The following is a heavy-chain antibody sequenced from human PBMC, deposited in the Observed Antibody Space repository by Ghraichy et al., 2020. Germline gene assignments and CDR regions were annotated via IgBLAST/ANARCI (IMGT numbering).Heavy chain of an antibody. V-gene: IGHV1-18*04. J-gene: IGHJ4*02. CDR3: ARDNSRSGDIVVVPAAQLDY. D-gene: IGHD2-2*01. Sequence: ASVKVSCKASGYTFTSYGISWVRQAPGQGLEWMGWISAYNGNTNYAQKLQGRVTMTTDTSTSTAYMELRSLRSDDTAVYYCARDNSRSGDIVVVPAAQLDYWGQGTLVTVSS. CDR2: ISAYNGNT. CDR1: GYTFTSYG.